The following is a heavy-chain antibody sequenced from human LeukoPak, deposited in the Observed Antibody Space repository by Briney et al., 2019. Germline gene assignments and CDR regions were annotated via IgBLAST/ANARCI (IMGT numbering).Heavy chain of an antibody. CDR2: ISGSGGST. CDR1: GFTFSDYA. J-gene: IGHJ4*02. Sequence: TGGSLRLSCAASGFTFSDYAMSWVRQAPGKGLEWVSSISGSGGSTWYADSVKGRFTVSRDNSKNTLYLQMNSLRAEDTAVYYCARPGYSTGAFDYWGQGTLVTVSS. CDR3: ARPGYSTGAFDY. V-gene: IGHV3-23*01. D-gene: IGHD6-25*01.